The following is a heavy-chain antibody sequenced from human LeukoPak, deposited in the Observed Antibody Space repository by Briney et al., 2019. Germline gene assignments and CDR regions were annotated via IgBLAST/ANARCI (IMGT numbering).Heavy chain of an antibody. D-gene: IGHD5-18*01. CDR2: INPSGGST. V-gene: IGHV1-46*01. Sequence: GASVKVSCKASGYTFTSYYMHWVRQAPGQGLEWMGIINPSGGSTSYAQKFQGRVTMTRDTSTSTVYMELCSLRSEDTAVYYCARDHTAMAKDDYWGQGTLVTVSS. J-gene: IGHJ4*02. CDR3: ARDHTAMAKDDY. CDR1: GYTFTSYY.